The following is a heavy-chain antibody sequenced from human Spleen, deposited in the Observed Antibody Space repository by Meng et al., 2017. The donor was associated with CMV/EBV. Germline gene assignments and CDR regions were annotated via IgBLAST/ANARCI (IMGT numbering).Heavy chain of an antibody. V-gene: IGHV3-21*01. D-gene: IGHD3-3*01. Sequence: GESLKISCAASGFTFSNYWMTWVRQAPGKGLEWVSYISLSGSYIYYADSVKGRFTISRDNAKNSLYLQMNSLRVDDTAVYYCARAPEWLLGNDAFDIWGQGTMVTVS. J-gene: IGHJ3*02. CDR2: ISLSGSYI. CDR3: ARAPEWLLGNDAFDI. CDR1: GFTFSNYW.